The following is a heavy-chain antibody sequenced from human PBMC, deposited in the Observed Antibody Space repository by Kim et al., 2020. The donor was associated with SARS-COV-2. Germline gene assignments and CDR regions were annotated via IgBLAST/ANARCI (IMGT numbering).Heavy chain of an antibody. CDR2: LYSGDNT. J-gene: IGHJ6*02. CDR3: AREQGGYAMDV. CDR1: GFTVSSNY. Sequence: GGSLRLSCAASGFTVSSNYMSWVRQAPGKGLEWVSVLYSGDNTYYADSVKGRFTISRDNSKNTLYLQMNSLRAEDTAVYYCAREQGGYAMDVWGQGTTVTVSS. V-gene: IGHV3-53*01. D-gene: IGHD3-16*01.